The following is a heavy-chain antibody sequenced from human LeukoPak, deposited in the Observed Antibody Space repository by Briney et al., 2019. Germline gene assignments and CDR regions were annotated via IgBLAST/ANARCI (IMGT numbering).Heavy chain of an antibody. D-gene: IGHD3-22*01. V-gene: IGHV3-21*01. CDR2: ISSSSSYI. Sequence: GSLRLSCAASGFTFSSYSMNWVRQAPGKGLEWVSSISSSSSYIYYADSVKGRFTISRDNAKNSLYLQMNSLRAEDTAVYYCARNPKANYYDSSGYLDYWGQGTLVTVPS. CDR3: ARNPKANYYDSSGYLDY. J-gene: IGHJ4*02. CDR1: GFTFSSYS.